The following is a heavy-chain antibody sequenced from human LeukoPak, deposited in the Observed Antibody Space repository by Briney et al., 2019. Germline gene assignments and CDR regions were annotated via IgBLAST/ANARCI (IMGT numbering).Heavy chain of an antibody. CDR2: IDPSSGTT. CDR1: VYIFPSCY. D-gene: IGHD3-3*01. J-gene: IGHJ4*02. V-gene: IGHV1-46*01. CDR3: ARDLGVGYSGYLLPDY. Sequence: ASVKVSCKASVYIFPSCYMHGVRQAPGQVLEGMGLIDPSSGTTTYAQKFQGRVTMTRDTSTSTVNMELSSLRSEDTAVYYCARDLGVGYSGYLLPDYWGQGTLVTVSS.